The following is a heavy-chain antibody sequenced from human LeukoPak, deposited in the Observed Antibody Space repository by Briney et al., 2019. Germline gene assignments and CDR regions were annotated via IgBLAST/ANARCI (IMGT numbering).Heavy chain of an antibody. Sequence: GGSLRLSCAASGFTFTSFYMSWVRQAPGKGLEWVANIKPDGSETYYVGSPKGRFTISRDNAENSLYLQMNSLRADDTAVYYCARDRIIYGDYGDAFDIWGQGTMVTVSS. CDR2: IKPDGSET. CDR3: ARDRIIYGDYGDAFDI. J-gene: IGHJ3*02. CDR1: GFTFTSFY. D-gene: IGHD4-17*01. V-gene: IGHV3-7*01.